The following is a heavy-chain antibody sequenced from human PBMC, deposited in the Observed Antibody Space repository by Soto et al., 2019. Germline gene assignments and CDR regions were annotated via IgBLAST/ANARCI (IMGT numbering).Heavy chain of an antibody. CDR2: IYSGGST. J-gene: IGHJ6*03. D-gene: IGHD5-12*01. V-gene: IGHV3-66*04. Sequence: EVQLVESGGGLVQPGGSLRLSCAASGFTVSSNYRSWVRQAPGKGLEGVSVIYSGGSTYYADSVKGRFTISRDNSKNTLYLQMTSLRAEDTAVYYCARHSGYAYYYYYMDVWGKGTTVTVSS. CDR1: GFTVSSNY. CDR3: ARHSGYAYYYYYMDV.